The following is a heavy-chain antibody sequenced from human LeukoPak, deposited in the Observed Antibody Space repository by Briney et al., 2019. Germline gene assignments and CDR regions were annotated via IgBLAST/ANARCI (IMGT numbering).Heavy chain of an antibody. D-gene: IGHD3-3*01. Sequence: SETLSLTCTVSGGSISSYYWSWIRQPPGKGLEWIGYIYYSGSTNYNPSLKSRVTISVDTSKNQFSLKLSSVTAADTAVYYCAGTRITIFGVVIPDAFDIWGQGTMVTVSS. CDR3: AGTRITIFGVVIPDAFDI. V-gene: IGHV4-59*01. J-gene: IGHJ3*02. CDR2: IYYSGST. CDR1: GGSISSYY.